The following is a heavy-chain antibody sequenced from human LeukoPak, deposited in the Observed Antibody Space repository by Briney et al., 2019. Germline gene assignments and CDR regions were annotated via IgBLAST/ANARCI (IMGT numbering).Heavy chain of an antibody. CDR3: AKDQARAGDFDWSIDFDY. V-gene: IGHV3-23*01. D-gene: IGHD3-9*01. CDR1: GLTFTNYA. Sequence: PGGSLRLSCVASGLTFTNYAMTWVRRAPGTGLAWVSSISANLLNTYYADSVKGRSTISRDNSKNTLYLQMNSLRAEDTAVYYCAKDQARAGDFDWSIDFDYWGQGTLVTVSS. J-gene: IGHJ4*02. CDR2: ISANLLNT.